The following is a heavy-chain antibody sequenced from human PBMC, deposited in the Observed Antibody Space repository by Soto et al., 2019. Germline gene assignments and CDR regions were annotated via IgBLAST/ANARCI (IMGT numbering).Heavy chain of an antibody. CDR1: GGSISSYY. Sequence: SETLSLTCTVSGGSISSYYGSWIRQPPGKGLEWIGYISYSGSTNYNPSLKSRVTISLDTSKNQFSLQLRSATAANPAVHYCARGDSNGWYFGYWGQGTLVTVSS. CDR3: ARGDSNGWYFGY. CDR2: ISYSGST. V-gene: IGHV4-59*01. J-gene: IGHJ4*02. D-gene: IGHD6-19*01.